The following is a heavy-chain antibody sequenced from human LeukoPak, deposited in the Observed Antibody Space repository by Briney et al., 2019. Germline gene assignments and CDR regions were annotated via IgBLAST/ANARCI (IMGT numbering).Heavy chain of an antibody. CDR2: INSDGSST. D-gene: IGHD6-19*01. V-gene: IGHV3-74*01. J-gene: IGHJ4*02. CDR1: GFTFSRYW. CDR3: AKGTGWYSDY. Sequence: PGGSLRLSCAASGFTFSRYWMHWVRQAPGKGLVWVSRINSDGSSTSYADSVKGRFTISRDTAENTLYLQMNSLRAEDTAVYFCAKGTGWYSDYWGQGTLVTVSS.